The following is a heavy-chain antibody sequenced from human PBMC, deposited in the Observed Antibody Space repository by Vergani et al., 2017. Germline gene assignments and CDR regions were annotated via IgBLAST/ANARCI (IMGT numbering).Heavy chain of an antibody. D-gene: IGHD2-2*02. Sequence: EVQLVESGGGLVKPGGSLRLSCAASGFTFSNAWMSWVRQAPGKGLEWVGRNKSKTDGGTKDYAAPVKGRFAISRDDSKNTLYLQMNSLKTEDTAVYYCITTHVCSGNSCYSGMDVWGQGTTVTVSS. CDR1: GFTFSNAW. CDR3: ITTHVCSGNSCYSGMDV. CDR2: NKSKTDGGTK. J-gene: IGHJ6*02. V-gene: IGHV3-15*01.